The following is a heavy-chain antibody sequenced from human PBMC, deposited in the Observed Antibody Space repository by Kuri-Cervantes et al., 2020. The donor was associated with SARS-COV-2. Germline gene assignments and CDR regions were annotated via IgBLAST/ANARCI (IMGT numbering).Heavy chain of an antibody. CDR2: SSAYNGNT. CDR1: GYTFTSYG. D-gene: IGHD1-26*01. CDR3: ARGTGGYHIWYYFDY. J-gene: IGHJ4*02. V-gene: IGHV1-18*01. Sequence: ASVKVSCKASGYTFTSYGISWVRQAPGQGLAWMGWSSAYNGNTNYAQKLQGRVTMTTDTSTSTAYMELRSLRSDDTAVYYCARGTGGYHIWYYFDYWGQGTLVTVSS.